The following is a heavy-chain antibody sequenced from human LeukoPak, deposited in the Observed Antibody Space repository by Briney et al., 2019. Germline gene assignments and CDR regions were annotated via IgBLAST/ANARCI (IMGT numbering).Heavy chain of an antibody. CDR3: ARSWNFGPYYDH. CDR1: GGSISGSNYY. V-gene: IGHV4-39*01. Sequence: PSETLSLTCTVSGGSISGSNYYWAWIRQPPGKGLEWIGSINYSGSTSYSPSLKSRLTISVGTSQNQFSLKLSSVTAADAAVYYCARSWNFGPYYDHWGQGTLVTVSS. D-gene: IGHD1-7*01. J-gene: IGHJ4*02. CDR2: INYSGST.